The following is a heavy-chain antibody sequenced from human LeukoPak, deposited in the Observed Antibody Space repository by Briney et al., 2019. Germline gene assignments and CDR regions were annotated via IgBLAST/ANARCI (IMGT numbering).Heavy chain of an antibody. J-gene: IGHJ5*02. CDR2: INSDGSTT. D-gene: IGHD3-10*01. CDR3: TSGQAGKNWFDP. CDR1: GFTFSSYG. V-gene: IGHV3-74*01. Sequence: GGSLRLSCAASGFTFSSYGMHWVRQAPGKGLVWVSRINSDGSTTNYADSVKGRFTISRDNAKNTLYLQMNSLRAEDTAVYYCTSGQAGKNWFDPWGQGTLVTVSS.